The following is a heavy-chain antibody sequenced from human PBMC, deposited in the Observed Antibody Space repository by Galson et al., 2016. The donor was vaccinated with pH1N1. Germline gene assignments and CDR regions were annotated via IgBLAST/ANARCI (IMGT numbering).Heavy chain of an antibody. CDR1: GYTLIDHY. CDR3: AREGVATTVDF. D-gene: IGHD5-12*01. Sequence: SVKVSCKASGYTLIDHYIHWVRQAPGQGLEWMGLMNPNTGGTNYAQKFQGRVTMTRDTSISTAYMELTRLRSDDTAVYYCAREGVATTVDFWGQGTQVTVSS. J-gene: IGHJ4*02. V-gene: IGHV1-2*02. CDR2: MNPNTGGT.